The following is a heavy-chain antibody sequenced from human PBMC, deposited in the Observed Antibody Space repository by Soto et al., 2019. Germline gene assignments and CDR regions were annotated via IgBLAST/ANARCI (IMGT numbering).Heavy chain of an antibody. V-gene: IGHV3-74*01. CDR2: INGDGTNT. J-gene: IGHJ6*02. Sequence: EVQLVESGGGLVQPGGSLRLSCAASGFTFTNYWIHWVRQSPGKGLMWISGINGDGTNTNYADSVKGRVTISRDNARNTVYLQVNGLRVDDTALYYCASGIRGHYVMDVWGQGTTVTVSS. D-gene: IGHD3-10*01. CDR1: GFTFTNYW. CDR3: ASGIRGHYVMDV.